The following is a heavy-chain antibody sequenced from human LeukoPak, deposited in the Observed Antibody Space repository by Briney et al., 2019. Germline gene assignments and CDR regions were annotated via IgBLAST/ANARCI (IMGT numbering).Heavy chain of an antibody. J-gene: IGHJ4*02. CDR3: ARLNYYDSSGYYRGEGMVDY. Sequence: KASETLSLTCTVSGGSISSGGYYWSWIRQHPGKGLEWIGYIYYSGSTYYNPSLKSRVTISVDTSKNQFSLKLSSVTAADTAVYYCARLNYYDSSGYYRGEGMVDYWGQGTLVTVSS. D-gene: IGHD3-22*01. V-gene: IGHV4-31*03. CDR1: GGSISSGGYY. CDR2: IYYSGST.